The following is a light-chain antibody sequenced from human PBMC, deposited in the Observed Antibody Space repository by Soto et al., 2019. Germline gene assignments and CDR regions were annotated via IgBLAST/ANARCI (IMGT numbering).Light chain of an antibody. J-gene: IGKJ3*01. CDR2: DAS. Sequence: EIVLTQSPATLSLSPGERATLSCRASQSVSSYLAWYQQKPGQAPRLLIYDASNRATGIPARFSGSGSGTDFTLTSSSLEPEDFAVYYCQQRGGVGPGTKVDIK. CDR1: QSVSSY. V-gene: IGKV3-11*01. CDR3: QQRGG.